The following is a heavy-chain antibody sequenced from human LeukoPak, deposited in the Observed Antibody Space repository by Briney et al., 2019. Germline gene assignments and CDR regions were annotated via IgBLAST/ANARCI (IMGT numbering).Heavy chain of an antibody. CDR3: ARERDYDILTGYYIYFQH. V-gene: IGHV1-2*02. J-gene: IGHJ1*01. Sequence: ASVKVSCKASGGTFSSYAISWVRQAPGQGLEWMGWINPNSGGTNYAQKFQGRVTMTRDTSISTAYMELSRLRSDDTAVYYCARERDYDILTGYYIYFQHWGQGTLVTVSS. D-gene: IGHD3-9*01. CDR1: GGTFSSYA. CDR2: INPNSGGT.